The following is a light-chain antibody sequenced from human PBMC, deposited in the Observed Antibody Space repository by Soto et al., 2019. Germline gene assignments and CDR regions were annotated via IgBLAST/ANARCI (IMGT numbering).Light chain of an antibody. CDR2: GAS. V-gene: IGKV3-20*01. J-gene: IGKJ1*01. CDR1: QSVSSNY. Sequence: ESVLRQSPGTLSLAPGERATLSCRASQSVSSNYLAWYQQKPGQAPRLLIYGASTRASGIPDRFSGSGSGTDFTLTISRLEPEDSAVYYCQQYGSSPTWTFGQVTKLYIK. CDR3: QQYGSSPTWT.